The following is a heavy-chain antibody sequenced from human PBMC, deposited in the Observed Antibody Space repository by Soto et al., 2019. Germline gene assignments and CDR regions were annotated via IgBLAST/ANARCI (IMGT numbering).Heavy chain of an antibody. D-gene: IGHD3-22*01. CDR2: IIPIFGTA. V-gene: IGHV1-69*01. CDR1: GDTYSSYG. CDR3: ARDLKRYYDSSGYGYYYYGMDV. J-gene: IGHJ6*02. Sequence: SVKVYCNTAGDTYSSYGISWVLQARGQVLEWMGGIIPIFGTANYAQKFQGRVTITADESTTTAYMELSSLGSEDTAVYYCARDLKRYYDSSGYGYYYYGMDVWGQGTTVTVSS.